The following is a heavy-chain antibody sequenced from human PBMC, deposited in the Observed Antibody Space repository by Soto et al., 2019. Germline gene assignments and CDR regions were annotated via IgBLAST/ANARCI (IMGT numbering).Heavy chain of an antibody. V-gene: IGHV4-39*01. D-gene: IGHD5-12*01. J-gene: IGHJ4*02. CDR3: ERLPLAIMAPATGIF. Sequence: SETLSLTCTVSGDSISSGSYNWGWVRQPPGKGLEWIGSIYSSGMTHYNPSLNSRVTLSVDTSKSQFSLRLYSVTAADTAVYYCERLPLAIMAPATGIFWGRGTLVTVYS. CDR1: GDSISSGSYN. CDR2: IYSSGMT.